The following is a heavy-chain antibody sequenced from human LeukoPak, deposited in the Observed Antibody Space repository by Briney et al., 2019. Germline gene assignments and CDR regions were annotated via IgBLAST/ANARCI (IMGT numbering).Heavy chain of an antibody. D-gene: IGHD5-12*01. J-gene: IGHJ4*02. Sequence: SVMVSCKASGGTFSSYAISWVRQAPGQGLEWMGGIIPIFGTANYAQKFQGRVTITADESTSTAYMELSSLRSEDTAVYYCARLRGRGYDPSFDYWGQGTLVTVSS. CDR3: ARLRGRGYDPSFDY. CDR2: IIPIFGTA. CDR1: GGTFSSYA. V-gene: IGHV1-69*13.